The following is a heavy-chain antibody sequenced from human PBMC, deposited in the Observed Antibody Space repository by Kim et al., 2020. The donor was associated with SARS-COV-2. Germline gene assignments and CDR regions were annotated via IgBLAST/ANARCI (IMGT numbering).Heavy chain of an antibody. CDR3: ARLHRDLPDY. J-gene: IGHJ4*02. V-gene: IGHV5-51*01. Sequence: YSPSLQGQVTISADKSISTAYLQGSSLRASDTAMYYCARLHRDLPDYWGQGTLVTVSS.